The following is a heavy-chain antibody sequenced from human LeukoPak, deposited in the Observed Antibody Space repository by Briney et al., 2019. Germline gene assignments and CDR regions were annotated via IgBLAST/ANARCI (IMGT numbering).Heavy chain of an antibody. Sequence: SETLSLTCTVSGGSISSGSYYWSWIRQPAGKGLEWIGRIYTSGSTNYNPSLKSRVTISVDTSKNQFSLKLSSVTAADTAVYYCARGSRRGYSYGGFDYWGQGTLVTVSS. CDR1: GGSISSGSYY. J-gene: IGHJ4*02. CDR2: IYTSGST. D-gene: IGHD5-18*01. V-gene: IGHV4-61*02. CDR3: ARGSRRGYSYGGFDY.